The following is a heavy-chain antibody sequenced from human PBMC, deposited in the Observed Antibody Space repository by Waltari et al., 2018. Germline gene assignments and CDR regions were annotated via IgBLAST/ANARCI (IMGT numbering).Heavy chain of an antibody. CDR2: FDPEDGET. CDR3: ATAYVSSGYQKLDY. D-gene: IGHD6-19*01. V-gene: IGHV1-24*01. Sequence: QVQLVQSGAEVKKPGASVKVSCKVSAYTLTELSMPWLHQPPGKGLEWMGGFDPEDGETIYAQKFQGRVTKTEDTSTDTAYMELSSLRSEDTAVYYCATAYVSSGYQKLDYWGQGTLVTVSS. J-gene: IGHJ4*02. CDR1: AYTLTELS.